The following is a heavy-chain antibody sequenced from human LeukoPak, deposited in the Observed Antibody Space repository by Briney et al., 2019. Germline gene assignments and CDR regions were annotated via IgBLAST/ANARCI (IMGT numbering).Heavy chain of an antibody. Sequence: GGSLRLSCAASGFTFSTYTMNWVRQAPGKGLEWVSSITTSSSYIYYADSVKGRFTISRDNAKNSLYLQMNSLRAEDTAVYYCARKCSGGSCTYYYYYYYMDVWGKGTTVTVSS. CDR3: ARKCSGGSCTYYYYYYYMDV. D-gene: IGHD2-15*01. V-gene: IGHV3-21*01. J-gene: IGHJ6*03. CDR2: ITTSSSYI. CDR1: GFTFSTYT.